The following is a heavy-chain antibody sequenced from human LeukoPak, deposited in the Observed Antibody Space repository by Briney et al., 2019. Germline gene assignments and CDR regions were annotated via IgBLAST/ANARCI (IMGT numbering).Heavy chain of an antibody. CDR1: GYTFTSYG. V-gene: IGHV1-18*01. D-gene: IGHD3-3*01. CDR3: ARDVPYYDFWSGHYTGGDY. Sequence: ASVKVSCKASGYTFTSYGIGWVRQAPGQGLEWMGWISAYNGNTNYAQKLQGRVTMTTDTSTSTAYMELRSLRSDDTAVYYCARDVPYYDFWSGHYTGGDYWGQGTLVTVSS. J-gene: IGHJ4*02. CDR2: ISAYNGNT.